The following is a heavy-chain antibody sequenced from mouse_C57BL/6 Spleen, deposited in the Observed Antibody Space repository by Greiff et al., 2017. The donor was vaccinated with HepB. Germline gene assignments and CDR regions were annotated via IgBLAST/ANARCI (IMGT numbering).Heavy chain of an antibody. D-gene: IGHD1-2*01. V-gene: IGHV1-76*01. J-gene: IGHJ4*01. CDR1: GYTFTDYY. Sequence: VMLVESGAELVRPGASVKLSCKASGYTFTDYYINWVKQRPGQGLEWIARIYPGSGNTYYNEKLKGKATLTAEKSSSTAYMQLSSLTSEDSAVYFCARSKPHYYGLDYWGQGTSVTVSS. CDR3: ARSKPHYYGLDY. CDR2: IYPGSGNT.